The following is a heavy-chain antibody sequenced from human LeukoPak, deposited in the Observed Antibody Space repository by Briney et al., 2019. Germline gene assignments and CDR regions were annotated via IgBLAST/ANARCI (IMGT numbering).Heavy chain of an antibody. D-gene: IGHD6-13*01. J-gene: IGHJ4*02. CDR2: IGWNSGGI. V-gene: IGHV3-9*01. Sequence: GGSLRLSCGASGFTFDDYAMHWVRQAPGKGLEWVSGIGWNSGGIVYADSVKGRFTISRDNAKKSLYLQMNSLGAEDTALYYCVKVTAAGFVDHWGQGTLVTVSS. CDR1: GFTFDDYA. CDR3: VKVTAAGFVDH.